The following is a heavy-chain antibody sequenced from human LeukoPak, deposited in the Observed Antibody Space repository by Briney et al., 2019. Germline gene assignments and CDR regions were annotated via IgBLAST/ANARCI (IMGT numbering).Heavy chain of an antibody. D-gene: IGHD2-2*01. CDR2: INPNSGGT. J-gene: IGHJ5*02. V-gene: IGHV1-2*02. CDR3: ARDERGYCSSTSCYGWFDP. CDR1: GYTFTGYY. Sequence: ASVKVSCKASGYTFTGYYMHWVRQAPGQGLEWMGWINPNSGGTNYAQKFQGRVTMTRDTSISTAYMELSRLRSDDTAVYYCARDERGYCSSTSCYGWFDPWGQGTLVTVSS.